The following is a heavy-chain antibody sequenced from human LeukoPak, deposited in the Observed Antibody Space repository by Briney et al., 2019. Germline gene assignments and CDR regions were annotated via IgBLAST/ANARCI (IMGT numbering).Heavy chain of an antibody. J-gene: IGHJ4*02. V-gene: IGHV3-48*01. CDR2: ISPRSGII. CDR1: GFTFSNYS. Sequence: GGSLRLSCAASGFTFSNYSMNWVRQAPGKGLEWLSYISPRSGIIKYADSVKGRFTISRDNVKNSLHLQMNSPRAEDTAKYYCVRGSTGYYYGFEFWGQGTLLTVSS. CDR3: VRGSTGYYYGFEF. D-gene: IGHD3-22*01.